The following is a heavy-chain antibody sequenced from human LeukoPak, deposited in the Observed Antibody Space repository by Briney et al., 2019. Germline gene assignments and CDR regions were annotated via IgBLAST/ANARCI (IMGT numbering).Heavy chain of an antibody. CDR1: GYTFTSYD. CDR2: MNPNSGNT. D-gene: IGHD3-3*01. J-gene: IGHJ6*03. CDR3: ARGMYYDFWSGYYTYYYMDV. Sequence: ASVKVSCKASGYTFTSYDINWVRQATGQGLEWMGWMNPNSGNTGYAQKFQGRVTITRNTSISTAYMELSSLRSEDTAVYYCARGMYYDFWSGYYTYYYMDVWGKGTTVTVSS. V-gene: IGHV1-8*03.